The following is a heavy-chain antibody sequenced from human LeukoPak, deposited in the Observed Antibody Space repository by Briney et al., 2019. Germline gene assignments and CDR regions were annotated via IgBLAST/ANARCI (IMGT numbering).Heavy chain of an antibody. V-gene: IGHV4-34*01. D-gene: IGHD3-10*01. Sequence: SETLSLTCAVYGGSFSGYYWSWIRQPPGKGLEWIGEINHSGSTNYNPSLKSRVAISVDTSKNQFSLKLSSVTAADTAVYYCARASYYYGPPDYWGQGTLVTVSS. J-gene: IGHJ4*02. CDR2: INHSGST. CDR1: GGSFSGYY. CDR3: ARASYYYGPPDY.